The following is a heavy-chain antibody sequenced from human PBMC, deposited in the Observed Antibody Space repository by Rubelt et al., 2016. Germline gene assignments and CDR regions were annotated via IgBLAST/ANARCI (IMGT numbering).Heavy chain of an antibody. V-gene: IGHV3-7*03. D-gene: IGHD3-9*01. Sequence: EVQLVESGGGLVQPGGSLRLSCAASGFTFSSYWMSWVRQAPGKGLEWVANIKQDGSEKYYVDSVKGRFTISRDNAKNSLYLQMSSLRGEDTAIYYCASDYDTFLTLAANYWGQGTLVTVSS. CDR1: GFTFSSYW. CDR2: IKQDGSEK. J-gene: IGHJ4*01. CDR3: ASDYDTFLTLAANY.